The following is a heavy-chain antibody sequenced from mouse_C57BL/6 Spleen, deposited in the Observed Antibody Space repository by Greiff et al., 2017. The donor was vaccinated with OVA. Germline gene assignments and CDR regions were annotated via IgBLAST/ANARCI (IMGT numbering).Heavy chain of an antibody. CDR2: IYPGDGDT. J-gene: IGHJ2*01. V-gene: IGHV1-82*01. CDR1: GYAFSSSW. CDR3: APVDYQNYFDY. D-gene: IGHD2-4*01. Sequence: QVQLQQSGPELVKPGASVKISCKASGYAFSSSWMNWVKQRPGKGLEWIGRIYPGDGDTNYNGKFKGKATLTADKSSSTAYMQLSSLTSEDSAVYFCAPVDYQNYFDYWGQGTTLTVSS.